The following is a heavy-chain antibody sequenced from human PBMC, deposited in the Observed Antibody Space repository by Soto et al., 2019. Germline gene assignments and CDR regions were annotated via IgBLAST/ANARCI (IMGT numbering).Heavy chain of an antibody. CDR1: GGSISSGGYY. CDR2: IYYSGST. D-gene: IGHD5-18*01. V-gene: IGHV4-31*03. Sequence: PSETLSLTCTVSGGSISSGGYYWSWIRQHPGKGLEWIGYIYYSGSTYYNPSLKSRVTISVDTSKNQFSLKLSSVTAADTAVYYCAREGSYGPYGMDVWGQGTTVTVSS. CDR3: AREGSYGPYGMDV. J-gene: IGHJ6*02.